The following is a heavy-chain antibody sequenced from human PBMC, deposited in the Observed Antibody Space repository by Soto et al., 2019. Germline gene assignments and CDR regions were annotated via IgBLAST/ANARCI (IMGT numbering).Heavy chain of an antibody. J-gene: IGHJ4*02. V-gene: IGHV3-21*01. Sequence: EVQLVESGGGLVKPGGSLRLSCAASGFTFSSYSMNWVRQAPGKGLEWVSSISSSSSYIYYADSVKGRFTISRDNAKNSLYLQMNSLRAEDTAVYYCARDTDPTTWLVLLGDIYFDYWGQGTLFTVSS. CDR1: GFTFSSYS. D-gene: IGHD6-19*01. CDR3: ARDTDPTTWLVLLGDIYFDY. CDR2: ISSSSSYI.